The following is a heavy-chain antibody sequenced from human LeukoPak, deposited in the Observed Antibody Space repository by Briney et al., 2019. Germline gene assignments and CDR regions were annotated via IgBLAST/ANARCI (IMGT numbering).Heavy chain of an antibody. Sequence: GGSLRLSCAASGFTFSSCSMNWVRQAPGKGLGWVSYISSSSSTIYYADSVKGRFTISRDNAKNSLYLQMNSLRDEDTAVFYCARHPGGPKDPFDIWGQGTMVTVSS. CDR2: ISSSSSTI. CDR1: GFTFSSCS. J-gene: IGHJ3*02. CDR3: ARHPGGPKDPFDI. V-gene: IGHV3-48*02.